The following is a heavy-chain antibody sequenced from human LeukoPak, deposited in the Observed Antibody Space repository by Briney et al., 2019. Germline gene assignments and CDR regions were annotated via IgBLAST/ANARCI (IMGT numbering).Heavy chain of an antibody. CDR1: GGSISSSSYY. CDR2: IYYSGST. J-gene: IGHJ5*02. V-gene: IGHV4-39*01. D-gene: IGHD1-26*01. CDR3: ARRKGNYYVWFDP. Sequence: SETLSLTCTVSGGSISSSSYYWGWIRQPPGKGLEWIGSIYYSGSTYYNPSLKSRVTISVDTSKNQFSLKLSSVTAADTAVYYCARRKGNYYVWFDPWGQGTLVTVSS.